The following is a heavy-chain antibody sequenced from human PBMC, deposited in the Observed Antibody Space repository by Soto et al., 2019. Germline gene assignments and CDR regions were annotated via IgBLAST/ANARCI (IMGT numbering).Heavy chain of an antibody. V-gene: IGHV3-21*01. CDR3: ARDHFQGTFDY. D-gene: IGHD3-10*01. CDR1: GFTFSSYS. CDR2: ISSSSSYI. J-gene: IGHJ4*02. Sequence: GGSLRLSCAASGFTFSSYSINWVRQAPGKGLEWVSSISSSSSYIYYADSVKGRFTISRDNAKNSLYLQMNSLRAEDTAVYYCARDHFQGTFDYWGQGTLVTVSS.